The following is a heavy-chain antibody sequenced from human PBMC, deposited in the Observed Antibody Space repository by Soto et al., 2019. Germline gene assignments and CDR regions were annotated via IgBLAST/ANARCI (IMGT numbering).Heavy chain of an antibody. D-gene: IGHD1-26*01. CDR2: ISYDGSNK. Sequence: GGSLRLSCAASGFTFSSYAMHWVRQAPGKGLEWVAVISYDGSNKYYADSVKGRFTISRDNSKNTLYLQMNSLRAEDTAVYYCARDRRPTTAKLRWEYAFDIWGQGTMVTVSS. J-gene: IGHJ3*02. CDR1: GFTFSSYA. CDR3: ARDRRPTTAKLRWEYAFDI. V-gene: IGHV3-30-3*01.